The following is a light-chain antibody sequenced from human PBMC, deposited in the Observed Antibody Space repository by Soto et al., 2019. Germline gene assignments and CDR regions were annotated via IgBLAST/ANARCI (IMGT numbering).Light chain of an antibody. CDR1: QSVSSN. V-gene: IGKV3-15*01. J-gene: IGKJ5*01. CDR3: HQYKNWPKT. Sequence: EIVRRQSPATLSVSPGDGATLSCRASQSVSSNLAWYQQKTGQAPRLLIYEASTRATGISARFSGSGSRTEFTLTICILQSEDFAVYYCHQYKNWPKTFGQGTRLEIK. CDR2: EAS.